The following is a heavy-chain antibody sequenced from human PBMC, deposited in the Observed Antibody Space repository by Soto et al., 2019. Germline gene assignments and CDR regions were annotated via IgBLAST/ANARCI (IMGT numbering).Heavy chain of an antibody. CDR3: TRDLMDVVPPADDLFAP. D-gene: IGHD2-2*01. CDR1: PFTIGSSY. J-gene: IGHJ5*02. V-gene: IGHV3-53*01. CDR2: IYTGDTP. Sequence: GGYLRLSCAASPFTIGSSYVSWVRQAPGKGLEWVSVIYTGDTPYYADSVKGRFTISRDNSKNTLYLQMNSLKVEDTAVYFCTRDLMDVVPPADDLFAPCGQGIWVTVSS.